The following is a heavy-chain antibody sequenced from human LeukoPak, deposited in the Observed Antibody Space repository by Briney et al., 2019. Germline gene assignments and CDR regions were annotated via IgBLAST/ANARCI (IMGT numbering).Heavy chain of an antibody. D-gene: IGHD1-26*01. CDR2: IRSKANSYAT. Sequence: PGGSLRLSCAASGFTFSGSAMHWVRQASGKGLEWVSRIRSKANSYATAYAASVKGRFTISRDDSKNTAYLQMNSLKTEDTAVYYCTGGSYNFDYWGQGTLVTVSS. CDR1: GFTFSGSA. V-gene: IGHV3-73*01. J-gene: IGHJ4*02. CDR3: TGGSYNFDY.